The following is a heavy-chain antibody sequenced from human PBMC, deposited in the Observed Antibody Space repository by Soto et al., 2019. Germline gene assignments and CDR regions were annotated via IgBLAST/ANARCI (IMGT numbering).Heavy chain of an antibody. Sequence: SETLSLTCTVSGGSISSGDYYWSWIRQPPGKGLEWIGYIYYSGSTYYNPSLRSRVSMSIDTSKDQFSLKLKSVTAADTALYFCARQRTSVVTQAYFDVWGPGSLVT. CDR1: GGSISSGDYY. CDR3: ARQRTSVVTQAYFDV. D-gene: IGHD2-21*02. CDR2: IYYSGST. V-gene: IGHV4-30-4*01. J-gene: IGHJ4*02.